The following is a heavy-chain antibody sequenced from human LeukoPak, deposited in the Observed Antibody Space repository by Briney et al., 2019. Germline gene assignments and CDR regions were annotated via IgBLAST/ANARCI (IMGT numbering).Heavy chain of an antibody. CDR3: ARDILVPYMTPGAFDI. Sequence: GGSLRLSCAASGFTVSSNYMSWVRQAPGKGLEWVSVIYSGGSTYYADSVKGRFTISRDNSKNTLYLQMNSLRAEDTAVYYCARDILVPYMTPGAFDIWGQGTMVTVSS. D-gene: IGHD1-1*01. CDR1: GFTVSSNY. V-gene: IGHV3-53*01. J-gene: IGHJ3*02. CDR2: IYSGGST.